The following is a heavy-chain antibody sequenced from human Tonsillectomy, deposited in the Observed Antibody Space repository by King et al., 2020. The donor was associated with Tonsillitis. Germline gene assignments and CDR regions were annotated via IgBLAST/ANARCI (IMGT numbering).Heavy chain of an antibody. V-gene: IGHV3-73*02. CDR1: GFTFSGAA. J-gene: IGHJ6*02. D-gene: IGHD4-17*01. CDR3: TRGGDYDSGYYYGMDV. Sequence: VQLVESGGGLVQPGGSLTLSCAASGFTFSGAAMHWVRQASGKGLVWVGLFRSNANSYATVYAASVSGRFTASRDDSKKTAYLQVNSLKTEDTAVYYCTRGGDYDSGYYYGMDVWGQGTTVTVSS. CDR2: FRSNANSYAT.